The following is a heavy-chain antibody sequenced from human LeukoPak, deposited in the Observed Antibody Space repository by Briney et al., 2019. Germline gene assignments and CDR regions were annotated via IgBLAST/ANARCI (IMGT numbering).Heavy chain of an antibody. D-gene: IGHD1-1*01. CDR1: GFTFSSYV. V-gene: IGHV3-23*01. J-gene: IGHJ6*03. CDR3: ATTLLRASTYMDV. Sequence: GGSRRLSCAASGFTFSSYVMSWVRQAPGKGLEWVSGISGSGGSTYYADSVKGRFTISRDNSKNTLYLQMNSLRAEDTAVYYCATTLLRASTYMDVWGKGTTVTVSS. CDR2: ISGSGGST.